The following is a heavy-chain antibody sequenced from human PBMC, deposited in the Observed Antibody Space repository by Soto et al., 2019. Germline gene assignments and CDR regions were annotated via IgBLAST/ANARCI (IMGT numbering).Heavy chain of an antibody. Sequence: GGSLRLSCAASGFMFSNHGMHWVRQAPGKGLEWVAVIWSDGNNRYYADSVKGRFTISRDNSKNTLYLQMNSLRAEDTAVYYCVRGDNWNDESSDYWRQGTLVSVSS. CDR1: GFMFSNHG. V-gene: IGHV3-33*01. D-gene: IGHD1-1*01. J-gene: IGHJ4*02. CDR2: IWSDGNNR. CDR3: VRGDNWNDESSDY.